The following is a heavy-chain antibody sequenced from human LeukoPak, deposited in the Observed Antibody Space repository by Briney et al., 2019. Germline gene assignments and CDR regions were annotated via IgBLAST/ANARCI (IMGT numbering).Heavy chain of an antibody. Sequence: GGSLRLSCTASGFRFSTYIMNWVRQAPGKGLEWVSYISSSSSNIYYADSVKGRFTISRDNAKNSLYLQMNSLRVEDTAVYYCARIYCSRGSCYSSNWFDPWGQGTLVTVSS. CDR2: ISSSSSNI. CDR3: ARIYCSRGSCYSSNWFDP. J-gene: IGHJ5*02. D-gene: IGHD2-15*01. CDR1: GFRFSTYI. V-gene: IGHV3-48*01.